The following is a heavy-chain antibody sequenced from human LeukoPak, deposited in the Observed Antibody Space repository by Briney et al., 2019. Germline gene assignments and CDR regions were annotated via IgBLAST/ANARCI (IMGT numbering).Heavy chain of an antibody. Sequence: GGSLRLSCAASGFTFSSYAMSWVRQAPGKGLEWVAGISGSGGGTNYADSVKGRFTISRDNPKNTLYLQMNRLRAEDTAVYFCAKRGVVIRVILVGFQKEAYYFDSWGQGALVTVSS. J-gene: IGHJ4*02. V-gene: IGHV3-23*01. CDR1: GFTFSSYA. CDR3: AKRGVVIRVILVGFQKEAYYFDS. CDR2: ISGSGGGT. D-gene: IGHD3-22*01.